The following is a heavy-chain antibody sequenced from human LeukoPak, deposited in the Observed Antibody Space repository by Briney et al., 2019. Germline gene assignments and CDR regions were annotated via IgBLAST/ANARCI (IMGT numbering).Heavy chain of an antibody. CDR1: GYTFTSYY. Sequence: GASVKVSCKASGYTFTSYYMHWVRQAPGQGLEWMGIINPSGGSTSYAQKFQGRVTMTRDMSTSTVYMELSSLRSEDTAVYYCARAPNSLHVVVPAAPAHYYYYMDVWGKGTTVTVSS. CDR3: ARAPNSLHVVVPAAPAHYYYYMDV. J-gene: IGHJ6*03. D-gene: IGHD2-2*01. V-gene: IGHV1-46*01. CDR2: INPSGGST.